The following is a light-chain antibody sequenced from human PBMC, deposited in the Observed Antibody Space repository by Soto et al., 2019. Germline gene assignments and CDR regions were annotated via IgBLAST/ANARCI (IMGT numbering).Light chain of an antibody. CDR3: QQYGNSPWT. CDR1: QSVSNN. V-gene: IGKV3-15*01. Sequence: EIVMTQSPATLSVSPGETATHSCRASQSVSNNVAWYQQKPGQAPRLLILGASTRATGIPDRFSGTGSGTDFTLTISRLEPEDFAVYYCQQYGNSPWTFGQGTKVDIK. CDR2: GAS. J-gene: IGKJ1*01.